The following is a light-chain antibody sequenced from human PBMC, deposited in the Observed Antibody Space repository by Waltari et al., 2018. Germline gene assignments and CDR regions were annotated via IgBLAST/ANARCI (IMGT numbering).Light chain of an antibody. CDR3: QQYSRFYS. CDR1: QSISGY. V-gene: IGKV1-5*03. CDR2: SAS. Sequence: DIQMTQSPSTLSASVGDRVTITCRASQSISGYLAWYQQKPGKAPKLLIYSASILHTGVPSRFSGSGSGTEFTLTISGLQPDDFASYYCQQYSRFYSFGQGTNLEIK. J-gene: IGKJ2*03.